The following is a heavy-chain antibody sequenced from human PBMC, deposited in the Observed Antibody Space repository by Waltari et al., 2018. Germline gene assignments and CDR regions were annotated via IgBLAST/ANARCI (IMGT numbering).Heavy chain of an antibody. Sequence: QVQLQQWGAGLLKPSETLSLTCAVYGGSFSGYSWSWIRQPPGKGLEWIGEINHSGSTNYNPSLKSRVTISVDTSKNQFSLKLSSVTAADTAVYYCARGTASRIFGVVIWFDPWGQGTLVTVSS. CDR2: INHSGST. J-gene: IGHJ5*02. CDR3: ARGTASRIFGVVIWFDP. D-gene: IGHD3-3*01. CDR1: GGSFSGYS. V-gene: IGHV4-34*01.